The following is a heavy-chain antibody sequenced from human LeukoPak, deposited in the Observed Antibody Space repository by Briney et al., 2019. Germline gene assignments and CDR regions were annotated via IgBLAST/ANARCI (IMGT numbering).Heavy chain of an antibody. V-gene: IGHV4-59*01. D-gene: IGHD6-13*01. CDR3: ARAASSWSFDY. Sequence: NPGGSLRLSCAASGFTFSSYSMNWIRQPPGKGLEWIGYIYYSGSTNYSPSLKSRVTVSVDTSKNQFSLKLSSVTAADTAVYYCARAASSWSFDYWGQGTLVTVSS. J-gene: IGHJ4*02. CDR2: IYYSGST. CDR1: GFTFSSYS.